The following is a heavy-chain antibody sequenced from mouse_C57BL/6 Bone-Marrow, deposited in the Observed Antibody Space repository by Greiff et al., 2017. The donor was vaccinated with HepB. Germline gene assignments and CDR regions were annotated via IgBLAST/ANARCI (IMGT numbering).Heavy chain of an antibody. Sequence: EVQLQQSGPVLVKPGASVKMSCKASGYTFTDYYMNWVKQSHGKSLEWIGVINPYNGGTSYNQKFKGKATLTVDKSSSTAYMELNSLTSEDSAVYYCAGGGNGYDGRTYYFDYWGQGTTLTVSS. D-gene: IGHD2-2*01. CDR3: AGGGNGYDGRTYYFDY. V-gene: IGHV1-19*01. J-gene: IGHJ2*01. CDR1: GYTFTDYY. CDR2: INPYNGGT.